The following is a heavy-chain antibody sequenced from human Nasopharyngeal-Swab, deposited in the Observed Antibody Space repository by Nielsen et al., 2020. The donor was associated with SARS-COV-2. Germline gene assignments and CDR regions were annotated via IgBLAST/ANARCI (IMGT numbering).Heavy chain of an antibody. Sequence: ASVKVSCKASGYTFTSYGISWVRQAPGQGLEWMGWINAYNDNTKYSQKFQDRVTITRDTSASIAYMELSSLRSEDTAVYYCAREAAVTYTINCFDPWGQGTLVTVSS. CDR3: AREAAVTYTINCFDP. CDR2: INAYNDNT. CDR1: GYTFTSYG. V-gene: IGHV1-18*04. J-gene: IGHJ5*02. D-gene: IGHD3-16*01.